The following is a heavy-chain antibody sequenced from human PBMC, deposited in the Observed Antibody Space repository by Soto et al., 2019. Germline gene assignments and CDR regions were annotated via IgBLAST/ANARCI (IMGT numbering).Heavy chain of an antibody. CDR3: ARGQAGYDAFDI. CDR1: GFTFSSYW. J-gene: IGHJ3*02. CDR2: INSDGSST. Sequence: EVQLVESGGGLVQPRGSLRLSCAASGFTFSSYWMHWVRQAPGKGLVWVSRINSDGSSTSYADSVKGRFTISRDNAKNTLYLQMNSLRAEDTAVYYCARGQAGYDAFDIWGQGTMVTVSS. D-gene: IGHD3-9*01. V-gene: IGHV3-74*01.